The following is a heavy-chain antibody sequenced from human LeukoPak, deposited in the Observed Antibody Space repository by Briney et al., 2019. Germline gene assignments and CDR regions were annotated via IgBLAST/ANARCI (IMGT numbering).Heavy chain of an antibody. CDR1: GFTFSSYC. CDR2: IKQDGSEK. D-gene: IGHD1-14*01. Sequence: GGSLRLSCAASGFTFSSYCMSWVRQAPGKGLEWVANIKQDGSEKYYVDSVKARFTISRDNAKNSLYLQMNSLRAEDTAVYYCARQPHRRGRLDYGGQGTLVTASS. J-gene: IGHJ4*02. CDR3: ARQPHRRGRLDY. V-gene: IGHV3-7*01.